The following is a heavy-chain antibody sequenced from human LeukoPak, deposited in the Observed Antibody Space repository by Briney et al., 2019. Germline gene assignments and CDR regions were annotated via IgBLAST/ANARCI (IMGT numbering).Heavy chain of an antibody. Sequence: PGGSLRLSCAASGFTFDDYAMHWVRQAPGKGLEWVSGISWNSGSIGYANSVKGRFTISRDNAKNSLYLQMNSLRAEDMALYYCAGSNYYYYYMDVWGKGTTVTVSS. CDR3: AGSNYYYYYMDV. J-gene: IGHJ6*03. CDR2: ISWNSGSI. V-gene: IGHV3-9*03. CDR1: GFTFDDYA.